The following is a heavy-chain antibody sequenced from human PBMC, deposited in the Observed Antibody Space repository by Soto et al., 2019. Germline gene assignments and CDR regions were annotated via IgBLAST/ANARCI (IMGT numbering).Heavy chain of an antibody. Sequence: QVPLVQSGPEVKKPGASVKVSCKASGYTFSNSGFSWMRQAPGQGLEWMGWISTYNGNTNYAQKCQGRLSMTTDTSTSTAFMELRTLRSDDTAVYYCARDEYNNGRNWLNPWGQGTLVTVTS. CDR3: ARDEYNNGRNWLNP. CDR1: GYTFSNSG. J-gene: IGHJ5*02. V-gene: IGHV1-18*01. CDR2: ISTYNGNT. D-gene: IGHD2-8*01.